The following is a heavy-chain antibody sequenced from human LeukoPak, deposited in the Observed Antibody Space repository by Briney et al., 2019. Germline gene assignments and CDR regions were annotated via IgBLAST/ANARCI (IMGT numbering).Heavy chain of an antibody. D-gene: IGHD2-15*01. CDR1: GGSISSSSYY. CDR2: IYYSGST. V-gene: IGHV4-61*05. Sequence: SETLSLTCTVSGGSISSSSYYWGWIRQPPGKGLEWIGYIYYSGSTNYNPSLKSRVTISVDTSKNQFSLKLSSVTAADTAVYYCASPLLYSAGAFDIWGQGTMVTVSS. CDR3: ASPLLYSAGAFDI. J-gene: IGHJ3*02.